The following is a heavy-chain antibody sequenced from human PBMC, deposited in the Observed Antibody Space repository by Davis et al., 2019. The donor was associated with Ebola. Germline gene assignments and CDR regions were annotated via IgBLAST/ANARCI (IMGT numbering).Heavy chain of an antibody. J-gene: IGHJ6*02. CDR2: ITYDGKNT. CDR3: ARDSCSSTSCYLPISYYYYGMDV. D-gene: IGHD2-2*01. Sequence: PGGSLRLSCAASGFSFSSYAMHWVRQSPGKGLEWVSAITYDGKNTYYANSVKGRFAISRDNSKNTLHLQMSGLRPDDTAVYYCARDSCSSTSCYLPISYYYYGMDVWGQGTTVTVSS. V-gene: IGHV3-30*09. CDR1: GFSFSSYA.